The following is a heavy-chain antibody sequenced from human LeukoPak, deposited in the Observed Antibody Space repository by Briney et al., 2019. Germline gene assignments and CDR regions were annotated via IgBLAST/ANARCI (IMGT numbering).Heavy chain of an antibody. CDR1: GYTFTSYA. D-gene: IGHD6-19*01. Sequence: ASVKVSCKASGYTFTSYAMHWVRQAPGQRLEWMGWINAGNGNTKYSQKFQGRVTTTRDTSASTAYMELSSLRSEDTAVYYCARADGYSSGWYLDYWGQGTLVTVSS. V-gene: IGHV1-3*01. CDR2: INAGNGNT. J-gene: IGHJ4*02. CDR3: ARADGYSSGWYLDY.